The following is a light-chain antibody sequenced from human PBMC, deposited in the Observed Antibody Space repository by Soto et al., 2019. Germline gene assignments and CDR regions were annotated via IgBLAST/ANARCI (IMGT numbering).Light chain of an antibody. CDR1: RDIGTW. J-gene: IGKJ1*01. CDR2: AAS. CDR3: QQYNSYWT. V-gene: IGKV1D-16*01. Sequence: DIQMTQSPSSVSASVGDRVTITCRASRDIGTWLAWYQQIPGKAPKLLIFAASTLQNRVPSRFSGSGSGTDFTLTISGLQPEDFATYYCQQYNSYWTFGQGTKVEIK.